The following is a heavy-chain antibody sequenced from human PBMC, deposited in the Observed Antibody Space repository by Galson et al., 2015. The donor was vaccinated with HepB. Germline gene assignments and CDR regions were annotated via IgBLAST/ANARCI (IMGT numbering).Heavy chain of an antibody. J-gene: IGHJ5*02. V-gene: IGHV1-3*01. CDR1: GYTFTSYA. Sequence: SVKVSCKASGYTFTSYAMHRVRQAPGQRLEWMGWSNAGNGNTKYSQKFQGRVNITRDTSASTAYMELSSLRSEDTAVYYCARDSVDTAMVTPLSQVGQNWFDPWGQGTLVTVSS. CDR2: SNAGNGNT. D-gene: IGHD5-18*01. CDR3: ARDSVDTAMVTPLSQVGQNWFDP.